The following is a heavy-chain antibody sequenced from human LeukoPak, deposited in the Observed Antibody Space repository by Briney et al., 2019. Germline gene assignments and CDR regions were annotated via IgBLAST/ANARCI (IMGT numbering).Heavy chain of an antibody. V-gene: IGHV1-46*01. J-gene: IGHJ6*03. CDR3: ARPKRGIAAAGTISYYYYYMDV. D-gene: IGHD6-13*01. CDR2: INPSGGST. CDR1: GYTFTSYY. Sequence: EASVKVSCKASGYTFTSYYMHWVRQAPGQGLEWMGIINPSGGSTSYAQKFQGRVTMTTDTSTSTAYMELRSLRSDDTAVYYCARPKRGIAAAGTISYYYYYMDVWGKGTTVTISS.